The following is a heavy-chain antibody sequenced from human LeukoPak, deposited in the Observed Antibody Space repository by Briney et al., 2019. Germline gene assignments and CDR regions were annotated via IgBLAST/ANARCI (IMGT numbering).Heavy chain of an antibody. J-gene: IGHJ4*02. D-gene: IGHD4-17*01. Sequence: GASVKVSCKASGYTFTSYDINWVRQAPGQGLEWMGWINPNSGGTNYAQKFQGRVTMTRDTSISTAYMELSRLRSDDTAVYYCARDGKETTVTDWGQGTLVTVSS. CDR3: ARDGKETTVTD. CDR2: INPNSGGT. CDR1: GYTFTSYD. V-gene: IGHV1-2*02.